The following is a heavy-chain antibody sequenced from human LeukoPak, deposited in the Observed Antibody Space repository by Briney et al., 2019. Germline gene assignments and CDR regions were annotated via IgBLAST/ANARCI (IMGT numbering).Heavy chain of an antibody. D-gene: IGHD3-3*01. J-gene: IGHJ3*02. CDR1: GGSISSYY. CDR2: IYYSGST. CDR3: ARYRGITIFGDAFDI. V-gene: IGHV4-59*01. Sequence: SETLSLTCTVSGGSISSYYWSWIRQPPGKGLEWIGYIYYSGSTNYNPSLKSRVTISVDTSKNQFSLKLSSVTAADTAVYYCARYRGITIFGDAFDIWGQGTMVTVSS.